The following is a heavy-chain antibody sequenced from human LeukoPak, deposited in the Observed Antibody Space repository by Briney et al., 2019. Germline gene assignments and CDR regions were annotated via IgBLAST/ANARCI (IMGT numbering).Heavy chain of an antibody. D-gene: IGHD5-12*01. CDR3: ASGWGYAAY. CDR1: GFTFSDYY. CDR2: IKYDGSEK. Sequence: PGGSLRLSCAASGFTFSDYYMDWVRQAPGKGLEWVANIKYDGSEKYYVDSVRGRFTISRDNAKNSLYLQMNSLTPEDTAVYFCASGWGYAAYWGQGALVTVSS. J-gene: IGHJ4*02. V-gene: IGHV3-7*05.